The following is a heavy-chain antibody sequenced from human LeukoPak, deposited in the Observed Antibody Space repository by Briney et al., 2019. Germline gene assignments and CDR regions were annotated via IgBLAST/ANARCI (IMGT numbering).Heavy chain of an antibody. CDR1: GFTFSTSA. Sequence: PGGSLRLPCAASGFTFSTSAMNWVRQVPGKGLEWVSSIDYDSSHIYYAASVRGRFTISRDNARNSVYLQMNSLRVEDTAVYYCARDPLRYLRVGHYDYWGQGTLVAVSS. J-gene: IGHJ4*02. D-gene: IGHD3-9*01. CDR2: IDYDSSHI. CDR3: ARDPLRYLRVGHYDY. V-gene: IGHV3-21*01.